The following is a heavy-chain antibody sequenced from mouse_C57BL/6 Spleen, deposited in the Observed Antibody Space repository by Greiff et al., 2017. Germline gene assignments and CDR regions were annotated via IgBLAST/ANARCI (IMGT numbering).Heavy chain of an antibody. Sequence: VQLQQSGAELVKPGASVKLSCKASGYTFTSYWMQWVKQRPGQGLEWIGEIDPSDSYTNYNQKFKGKATLTVDTSSSTAYMQLSSLTSEDSAVYYGARSEGYYDYDWYFDVWGTGTTVTVSS. CDR1: GYTFTSYW. V-gene: IGHV1-50*01. CDR2: IDPSDSYT. D-gene: IGHD2-4*01. J-gene: IGHJ1*03. CDR3: ARSEGYYDYDWYFDV.